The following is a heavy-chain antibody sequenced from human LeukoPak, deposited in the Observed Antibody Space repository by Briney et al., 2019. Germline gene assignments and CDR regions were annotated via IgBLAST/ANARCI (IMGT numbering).Heavy chain of an antibody. V-gene: IGHV4-34*01. CDR1: GAPSGGFY. CDR3: ARGPLILWFGELSRKSVFRKHNWFDP. CDR2: INHSGVT. Sequence: PSGTLSLPFPALGAPSGGFYWTGIGQPPAKGRDWSGVINHSGVTNYNPSLKSRVSISVDTSKNQFSLKLSSVTAADTAVYYCARGPLILWFGELSRKSVFRKHNWFDPWGRGTLVTVSS. D-gene: IGHD3-10*01. J-gene: IGHJ5*02.